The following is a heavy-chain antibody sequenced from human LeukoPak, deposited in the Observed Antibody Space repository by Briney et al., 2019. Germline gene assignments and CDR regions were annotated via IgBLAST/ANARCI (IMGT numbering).Heavy chain of an antibody. Sequence: GGSLRLSCAASGFTFSNAWRSWFRQAPGKGLEWVGLIKSKTDGGTTDYAAPVKGRFTISRDDSKNTLYLQMNSLKTEDTAVYYCTTSQYSSSWYWFDPWGQGTLVTVSS. V-gene: IGHV3-15*01. CDR3: TTSQYSSSWYWFDP. CDR2: IKSKTDGGTT. D-gene: IGHD6-13*01. J-gene: IGHJ5*02. CDR1: GFTFSNAW.